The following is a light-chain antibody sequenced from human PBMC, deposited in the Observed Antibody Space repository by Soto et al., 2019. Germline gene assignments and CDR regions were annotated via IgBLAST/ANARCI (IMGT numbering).Light chain of an antibody. Sequence: QSALAQPRSVSGSPGQLLTISCTGTSSDVGGYNFVSWYQHHPGKAPKLMIYDVSKRPSGVPDRFSGSKSGNTASLTVSGLQAEDEADYYCSSYAGSNTYVFGAGTKLTVL. CDR2: DVS. CDR3: SSYAGSNTYV. V-gene: IGLV2-11*01. CDR1: SSDVGGYNF. J-gene: IGLJ1*01.